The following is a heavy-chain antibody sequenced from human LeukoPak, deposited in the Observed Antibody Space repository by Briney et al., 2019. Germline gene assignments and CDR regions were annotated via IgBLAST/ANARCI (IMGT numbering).Heavy chain of an antibody. J-gene: IGHJ4*02. CDR2: ISGGST. V-gene: IGHV3-38-3*01. D-gene: IGHD2-8*01. CDR3: RVVPAAIQYCTNGVCPKRDY. CDR1: GFTVSSNE. Sequence: PGGSLRLSCAASGFTVSSNEMSWVRQAPGKGLEWVSSISGGSTYYADSRKGRFTISRDNSKNTLHLQMNSLRAEDTAVYYCRVVPAAIQYCTNGVCPKRDYWGQGTLVTVSS.